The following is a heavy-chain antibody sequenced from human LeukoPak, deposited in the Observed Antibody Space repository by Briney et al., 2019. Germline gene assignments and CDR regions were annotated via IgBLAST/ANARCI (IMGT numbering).Heavy chain of an antibody. V-gene: IGHV4-4*07. CDR1: GGSISSYY. J-gene: IGHJ3*02. CDR3: AREKTTYYYDSSVDAFDI. D-gene: IGHD3-22*01. CDR2: IYTSGST. Sequence: SETLSLTCTVSGGSISSYYWSWIRQPAGKGLEWIGRIYTSGSTNYNPSLKSRVTMSVDTSKNQFSLKLSSVTAADTAVYYCAREKTTYYYDSSVDAFDIWGQGTMVTVSS.